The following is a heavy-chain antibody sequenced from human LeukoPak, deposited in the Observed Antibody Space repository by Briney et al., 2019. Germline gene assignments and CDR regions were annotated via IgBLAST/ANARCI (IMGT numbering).Heavy chain of an antibody. D-gene: IGHD3-10*02. CDR1: GFTFSSYD. V-gene: IGHV3-23*01. J-gene: IGHJ4*02. CDR3: AKEVFGEYYDGFDY. CDR2: IGVNGVTT. Sequence: HPGGSLRLSCAASGFTFSSYDMSWVRQAPGEGLEWVSRIGVNGVTTYYADSVKGRFTISRDNSRTTLFLHMNSLRAEDTAVYYCAKEVFGEYYDGFDYWGQGTLVTVSS.